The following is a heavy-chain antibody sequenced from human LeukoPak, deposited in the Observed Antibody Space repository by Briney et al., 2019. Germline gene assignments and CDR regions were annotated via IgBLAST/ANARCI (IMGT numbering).Heavy chain of an antibody. CDR1: GYTLTELS. CDR2: FDPEDGET. V-gene: IGHV1-24*01. Sequence: EASVKVSCKVSGYTLTELSMHWVRQAPGKGLEWMGGFDPEDGETIYAQKFQGRVTMTRDTPTNTVYMELSSLRTEDTAVYYCASVYLYGMDVWGQGTTVTVSS. D-gene: IGHD2-8*01. J-gene: IGHJ6*02. CDR3: ASVYLYGMDV.